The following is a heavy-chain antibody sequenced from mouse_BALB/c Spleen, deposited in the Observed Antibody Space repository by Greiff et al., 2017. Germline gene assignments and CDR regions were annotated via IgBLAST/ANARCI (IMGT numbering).Heavy chain of an antibody. V-gene: IGHV5-17*02. D-gene: IGHD2-4*01. CDR1: GFTFSSFG. CDR2: ISSGSSTI. CDR3: ADYDYLAY. J-gene: IGHJ3*01. Sequence: DVMLVESGGGLVQPGGSRKLSCAASGFTFSSFGMHWVRQAPEKGLEWVAYISSGSSTIYYADTVKGRFTISRDNPKNTLFLQMTSLRSEDTAMYYCADYDYLAYWGQGTLVTVSA.